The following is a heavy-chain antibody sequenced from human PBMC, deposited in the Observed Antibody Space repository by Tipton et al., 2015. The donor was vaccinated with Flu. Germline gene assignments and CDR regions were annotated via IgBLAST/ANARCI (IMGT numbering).Heavy chain of an antibody. CDR1: GFTFSSYA. J-gene: IGHJ5*02. V-gene: IGHV3-30-3*01. CDR2: ISYDGSNK. CDR3: ARTYYYDSSGYYISQNWFDP. Sequence: CAASGFTFSSYAMHWVRQAPGKGLEWVAVISYDGSNKYYADSVKGRFTISRDNSKNTLYLQMNSLRAEDTAVYYCARTYYYDSSGYYISQNWFDPWGQGTLVTVSS. D-gene: IGHD3-22*01.